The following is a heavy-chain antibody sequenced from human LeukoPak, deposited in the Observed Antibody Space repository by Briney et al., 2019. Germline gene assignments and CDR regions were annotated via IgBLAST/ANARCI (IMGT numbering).Heavy chain of an antibody. CDR2: IYYGGST. V-gene: IGHV4-59*01. CDR1: GGSISSYY. J-gene: IGHJ4*02. D-gene: IGHD3-10*01. CDR3: ARGSGQWGFDS. Sequence: SETLSLTCSVSGGSISSYYWTWIRRPPEKGLEWIGHIYYGGSTNYNPSLKSRVTISVDSSKNQFSLKLSSVTAADTAVYYCARGSGQWGFDSWGQGTLVTVSS.